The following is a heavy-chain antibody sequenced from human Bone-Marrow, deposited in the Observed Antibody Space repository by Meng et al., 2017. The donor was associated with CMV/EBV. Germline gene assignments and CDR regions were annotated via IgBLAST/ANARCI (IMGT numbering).Heavy chain of an antibody. V-gene: IGHV1-69*06. J-gene: IGHJ4*02. CDR1: GGTFSSYA. Sequence: SGGTFSSYAISWVRQAPGQGLEWMGGIIPIFGTANYAQKFQGRVTITADKSTSTAYMELSSLRSEDTAVYFCARDANFQLATSDLDHWGQGTLVTVSS. CDR2: IIPIFGTA. CDR3: ARDANFQLATSDLDH. D-gene: IGHD5-12*01.